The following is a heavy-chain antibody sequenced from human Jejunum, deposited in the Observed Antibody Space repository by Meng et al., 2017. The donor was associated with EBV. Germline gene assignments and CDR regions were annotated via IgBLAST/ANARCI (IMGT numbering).Heavy chain of an antibody. CDR1: GYTFTSYA. V-gene: IGHV1-3*01. Sequence: QVPVVQAGAEVKKPGASVKVSCKASGYTFTSYAIHWVRQAPGQRLEWMGWINAGNGNTNYSPKFQGRVTITRDTPASTAYMEVSSLTSEDTAVYYCARDGAVAGTRGNWHDPWGQGTLVTVSS. CDR3: ARDGAVAGTRGNWHDP. J-gene: IGHJ5*02. D-gene: IGHD6-19*01. CDR2: INAGNGNT.